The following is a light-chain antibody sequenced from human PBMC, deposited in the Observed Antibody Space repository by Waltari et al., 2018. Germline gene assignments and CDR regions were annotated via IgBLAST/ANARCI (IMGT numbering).Light chain of an antibody. CDR2: AAS. CDR1: QSSSSY. V-gene: IGKV1-39*01. CDR3: QQSYSTPL. Sequence: QMTQSPYSISASASDRSTITCRSSQSSSSYLNCYQQKQGKAPKLLIYAASSSQSGVPSRFSGSGSGEDFTLTISCLQPEDFATYYCQQSYSTPLFGQGTKVEIK. J-gene: IGKJ1*01.